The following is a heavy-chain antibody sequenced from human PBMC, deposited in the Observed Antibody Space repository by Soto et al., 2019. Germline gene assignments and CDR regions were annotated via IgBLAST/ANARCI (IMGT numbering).Heavy chain of an antibody. CDR1: GASLTDGSLF. CDR3: ARAGYGISGYYGGGLDV. V-gene: IGHV4-39*01. Sequence: DTLSLTCSVSGASLTDGSLFWGWIRQSPGKGVEWIASTYIGGMTYYNPSLRSRVTISVDTPKSQFSLRLNSVTAADTALYYCARAGYGISGYYGGGLDVWGPGATVTVSS. D-gene: IGHD3-22*01. CDR2: TYIGGMT. J-gene: IGHJ6*02.